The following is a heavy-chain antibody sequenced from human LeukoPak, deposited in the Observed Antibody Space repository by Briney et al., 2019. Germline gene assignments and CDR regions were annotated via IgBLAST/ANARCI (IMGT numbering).Heavy chain of an antibody. Sequence: PSETLSLTCTVSGGSISNYYWSWIRQPPGKGLGWIGYIYYSGSTNYNPSLKSRVTISVDTSKNLFSLKLNSVTAADTAVYYCASGTMLYWFDSWGQGTRVTVSS. D-gene: IGHD1-7*01. CDR3: ASGTMLYWFDS. V-gene: IGHV4-59*01. CDR2: IYYSGST. CDR1: GGSISNYY. J-gene: IGHJ5*01.